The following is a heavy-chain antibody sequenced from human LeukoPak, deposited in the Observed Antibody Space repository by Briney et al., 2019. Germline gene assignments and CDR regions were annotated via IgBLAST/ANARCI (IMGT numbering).Heavy chain of an antibody. J-gene: IGHJ5*02. CDR2: INQSGST. Sequence: PSETLSLTCTVSGYSISSGYYWSWIRQPPGKGLEWIGEINQSGSTNYSPSLKSRVTISVDTSKNQFSLKLSSVTAADTAVYYCARGGGSAGTPKNWFDPWGQGTLVTVSS. V-gene: IGHV4-38-2*02. CDR3: ARGGGSAGTPKNWFDP. CDR1: GYSISSGYY. D-gene: IGHD6-13*01.